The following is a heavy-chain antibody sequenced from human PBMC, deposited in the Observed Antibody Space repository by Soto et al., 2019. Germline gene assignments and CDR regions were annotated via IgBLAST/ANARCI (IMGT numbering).Heavy chain of an antibody. J-gene: IGHJ6*03. V-gene: IGHV1-2*04. CDR1: GYTFTGYY. D-gene: IGHD2-15*01. CDR2: INPNSGGT. Sequence: ASVKVSCKASGYTFTGYYMHWVRQAPGQGLEWMGWINPNSGGTNYAQKFQGWVSMTRDTSISTAYMELSRLRSDDTAVYYCARALGGYCSGGSCPGYYYYMDVWGKGTTVTVSS. CDR3: ARALGGYCSGGSCPGYYYYMDV.